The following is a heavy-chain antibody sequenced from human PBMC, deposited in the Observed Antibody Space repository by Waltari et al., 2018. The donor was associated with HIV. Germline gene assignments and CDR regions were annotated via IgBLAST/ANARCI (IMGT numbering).Heavy chain of an antibody. CDR2: IRQDGIEK. D-gene: IGHD6-19*01. J-gene: IGHJ4*02. Sequence: EVRLEESGGTLVQPGGSLRLSCAASGLNFKNAWRGWCGQAAGTGLEWVANIRQDGIEKYYADSVRGRFSISRDNANNTLFLQMNNVRVEDSAAYYCATSRGGLADYWGRGALVTVST. V-gene: IGHV3-7*01. CDR1: GLNFKNAW. CDR3: ATSRGGLADY.